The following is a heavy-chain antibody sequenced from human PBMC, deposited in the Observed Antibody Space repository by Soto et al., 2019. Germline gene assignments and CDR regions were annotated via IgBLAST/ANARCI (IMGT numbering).Heavy chain of an antibody. Sequence: SETRSLTCTVSGGSISSGGYYWSWIRQHPGKGLEWIGYIYYSGSTYYNPSLKSRVTISVDTSKNQFSLKLSSVTAADTAVYYCARDSRIAAAGSAFDIWGQGTMGTVS. CDR2: IYYSGST. D-gene: IGHD6-13*01. CDR1: GGSISSGGYY. J-gene: IGHJ3*02. CDR3: ARDSRIAAAGSAFDI. V-gene: IGHV4-31*03.